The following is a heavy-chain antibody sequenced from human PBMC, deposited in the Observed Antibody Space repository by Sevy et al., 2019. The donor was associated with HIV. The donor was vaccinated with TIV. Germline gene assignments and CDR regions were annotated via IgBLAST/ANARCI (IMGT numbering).Heavy chain of an antibody. CDR3: VSLFLSYRSGWSYFDY. D-gene: IGHD6-19*01. CDR2: IFSSGSR. Sequence: GGSLRLSCEISGFTVYDKYIIWVRQAPGKGLEWVSVIFSSGSRYYADSAKGRFTISRDNSKNTVDLQMNSVRAEDTAVYYCVSLFLSYRSGWSYFDYWGQGTLVTVSS. J-gene: IGHJ4*02. CDR1: GFTVYDKY. V-gene: IGHV3-66*02.